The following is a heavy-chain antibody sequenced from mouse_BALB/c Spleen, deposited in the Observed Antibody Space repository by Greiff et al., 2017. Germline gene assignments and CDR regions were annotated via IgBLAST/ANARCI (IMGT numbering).Heavy chain of an antibody. J-gene: IGHJ4*01. Sequence: DVQLVESGGGLVKPGGSLKLSCAASGFTFSSYTMSWVRQTPEKRLEWVATISSGGGNTYYPDSVKGRFTISRDNAKNNLYLQMSSLRSEDTALYYCARLRITTGGAMDYWGQGTSVTVSS. V-gene: IGHV5-9*03. CDR3: ARLRITTGGAMDY. CDR2: ISSGGGNT. D-gene: IGHD2-4*01. CDR1: GFTFSSYT.